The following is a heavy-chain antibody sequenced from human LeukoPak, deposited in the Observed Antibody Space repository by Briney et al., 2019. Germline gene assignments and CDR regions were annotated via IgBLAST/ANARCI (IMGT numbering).Heavy chain of an antibody. J-gene: IGHJ4*02. CDR2: IRSKANSYAT. CDR3: TRLIAAPLAFDY. D-gene: IGHD6-13*01. CDR1: GFTFSGSA. V-gene: IGHV3-73*01. Sequence: GGSLRLSCAASGFTFSGSAMHWVRQASGKGLEWVGRIRSKANSYATAYAASVKGRFTISRDDSKNTAYLQMNSLKTEDTAVYYCTRLIAAPLAFDYWGQGTLVTVSP.